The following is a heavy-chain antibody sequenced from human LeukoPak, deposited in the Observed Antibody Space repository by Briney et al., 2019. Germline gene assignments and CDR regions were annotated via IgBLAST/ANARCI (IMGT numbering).Heavy chain of an antibody. CDR3: AKRIISDQFIAVAPPLAFDI. CDR1: GFTFSSYA. D-gene: IGHD6-19*01. V-gene: IGHV3-23*01. J-gene: IGHJ3*02. Sequence: GGSLRLSCAASGFTFSSYAMSWVRQAPGKGLEWVSAISGSGGSTYYADSVKGRFTISRDNSKNTLYLQMNSLRAEDTAVYYCAKRIISDQFIAVAPPLAFDIWGQGTMVTVSS. CDR2: ISGSGGST.